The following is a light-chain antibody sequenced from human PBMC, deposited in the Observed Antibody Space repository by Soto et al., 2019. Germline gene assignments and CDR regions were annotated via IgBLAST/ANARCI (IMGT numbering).Light chain of an antibody. V-gene: IGLV4-69*01. CDR3: QTWGTGSVV. CDR1: SGHSNYA. J-gene: IGLJ2*01. CDR2: LNSDGSH. Sequence: QPVLTQSPSASASLGASVKLTCTLSSGHSNYAIAWHQQQPEKGPRYLMKLNSDGSHNRGDGIPDRFSGSSSGAERYLTISSLQSEDEADYYCQTWGTGSVVFGGGTQLTVL.